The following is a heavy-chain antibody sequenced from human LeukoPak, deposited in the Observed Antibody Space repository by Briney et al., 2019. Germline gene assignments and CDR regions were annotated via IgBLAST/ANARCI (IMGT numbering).Heavy chain of an antibody. J-gene: IGHJ4*02. Sequence: GRSLRLSCAASGFTFSSYGMRWVRQAPGKGLEWLAVIWYDGSNKYYADSVKGRFTISRDNSKNTLYLQMNSLRAEDTAVYYCARDRDDYGDGWGQGTLVTVSS. CDR1: GFTFSSYG. CDR3: ARDRDDYGDG. CDR2: IWYDGSNK. V-gene: IGHV3-33*01. D-gene: IGHD4-17*01.